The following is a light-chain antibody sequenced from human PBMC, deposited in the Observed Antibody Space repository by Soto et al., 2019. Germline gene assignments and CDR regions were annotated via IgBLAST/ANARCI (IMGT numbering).Light chain of an antibody. Sequence: EIVLTQSPGTLSLSPGERVTLSCRASQSVSSSYLAWYQQKPGQAPRLLIYGASSRATGIPDRFSGSGSGTDFTLTISRLEPEDFAAYYCHQYESWTFGQGTKVDIK. CDR3: HQYESWT. V-gene: IGKV3-20*01. CDR2: GAS. CDR1: QSVSSSY. J-gene: IGKJ1*01.